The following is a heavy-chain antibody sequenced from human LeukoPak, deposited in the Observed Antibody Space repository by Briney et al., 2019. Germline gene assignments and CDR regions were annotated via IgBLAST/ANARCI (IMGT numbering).Heavy chain of an antibody. CDR1: GGSISSSSYY. J-gene: IGHJ4*02. D-gene: IGHD3-3*01. CDR2: IYYSGST. Sequence: SETLSLTCTVSGGSISSSSYYWGWIRQPPGKGLEWIGSIYYSGSTYYNPSLKSRVTISVDTSKNQFSLKLSSVTAADTAVYYCARHPCDFWSGYWGYYFDYWGQGTLVTVSS. CDR3: ARHPCDFWSGYWGYYFDY. V-gene: IGHV4-39*01.